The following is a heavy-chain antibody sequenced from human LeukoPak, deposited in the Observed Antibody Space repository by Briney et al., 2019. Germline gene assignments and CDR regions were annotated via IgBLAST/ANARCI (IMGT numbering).Heavy chain of an antibody. CDR2: ISAYNGNT. Sequence: ASVKVSCKASGYTFTSYGIIWVRQAPGQRLEGRGWISAYNGNTYYAQKLQGRVTMTTDTSTSTAYMELRSLRSDDTAVYYCAREIWFGIDAFDIWGQGTMVTVSS. J-gene: IGHJ3*02. V-gene: IGHV1-18*01. CDR3: AREIWFGIDAFDI. D-gene: IGHD3-10*01. CDR1: GYTFTSYG.